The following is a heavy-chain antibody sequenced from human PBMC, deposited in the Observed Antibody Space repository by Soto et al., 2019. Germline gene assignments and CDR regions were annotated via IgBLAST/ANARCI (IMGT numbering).Heavy chain of an antibody. CDR2: TYYRSKWYN. Sequence: SQTLSLTCAISGDSVSSNSAAWNWIRQSPSRGLEWLGRTYYRSKWYNDYAVSVESRITINPDTSKNPFSLQLNSVTPEDTAVSYCARDEDLVVVVPAARNSFDSWGQGTLVTVSS. D-gene: IGHD2-2*01. J-gene: IGHJ5*01. CDR1: GDSVSSNSAA. CDR3: ARDEDLVVVVPAARNSFDS. V-gene: IGHV6-1*01.